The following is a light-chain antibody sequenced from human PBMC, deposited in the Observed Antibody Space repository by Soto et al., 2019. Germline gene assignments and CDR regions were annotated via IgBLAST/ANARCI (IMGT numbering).Light chain of an antibody. J-gene: IGLJ2*01. CDR1: SGHSSYA. CDR2: VNSDGSH. Sequence: QLVLTQSPSASASLGASVKLTCTLSSGHSSYAIAWHQQQPEKGPRFLMKVNSDGSHSRGDGIPDRFSGSSSGAERYLTISSLQSEDEADYYCQTWGTGIFRIFGGGTKLTVL. CDR3: QTWGTGIFRI. V-gene: IGLV4-69*01.